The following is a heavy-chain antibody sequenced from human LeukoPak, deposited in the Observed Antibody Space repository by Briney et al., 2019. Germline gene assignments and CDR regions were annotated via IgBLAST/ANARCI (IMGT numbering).Heavy chain of an antibody. D-gene: IGHD1-26*01. CDR1: GYIFKNYG. J-gene: IGHJ4*02. Sequence: ASVKVSCKTSGYIFKNYGVSWVRQTPGQGLEWMGWISGHTANTKYAETVQARVTMITDTSTTTVYMEMRSLRSDDTAVYFCARDGRYSGTYLDYWGQGTLVTVYS. CDR3: ARDGRYSGTYLDY. V-gene: IGHV1-18*01. CDR2: ISGHTANT.